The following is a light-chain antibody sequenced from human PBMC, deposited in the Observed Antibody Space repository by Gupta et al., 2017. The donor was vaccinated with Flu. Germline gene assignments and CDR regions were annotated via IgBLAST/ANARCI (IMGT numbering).Light chain of an antibody. Sequence: GDRVTVTRRASQRISTSLNWYQQRPGKAPKTLIYAASNLESGGPSRFSGTGSGTNFTLTISGLLPEDFASYYCQQSYSAPYTFGQGTRLE. V-gene: IGKV1-39*01. CDR1: QRISTS. CDR3: QQSYSAPYT. CDR2: AAS. J-gene: IGKJ2*01.